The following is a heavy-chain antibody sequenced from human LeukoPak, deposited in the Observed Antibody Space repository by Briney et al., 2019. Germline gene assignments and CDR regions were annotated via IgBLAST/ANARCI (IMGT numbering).Heavy chain of an antibody. V-gene: IGHV1-2*02. J-gene: IGHJ2*01. Sequence: GASVKVSCKASGYTFTGYYMHWVRQAPGQGLEWMGWINPNSGGTNYAQKFQGRVTMTRDTSISTAYMELSRLRSEDTAVYYCARAQMATIKPWYFDLWGRGTLVTVSS. CDR2: INPNSGGT. D-gene: IGHD5-24*01. CDR3: ARAQMATIKPWYFDL. CDR1: GYTFTGYY.